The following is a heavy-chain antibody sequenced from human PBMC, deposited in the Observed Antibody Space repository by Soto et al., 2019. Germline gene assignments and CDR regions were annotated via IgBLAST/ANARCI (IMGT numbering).Heavy chain of an antibody. J-gene: IGHJ6*02. CDR1: GFTFSSYA. CDR3: AKRLGLSQYYYYYGMDV. D-gene: IGHD7-27*01. V-gene: IGHV3-23*01. CDR2: ISGSGGST. Sequence: EVQLLESGGGLVQPGGSLRLSCAASGFTFSSYAMSWVRQAPGKGLEWVSAISGSGGSTYYADSVKGRFTISRDNSKNTLYLQMNSLRAEDTAVYYCAKRLGLSQYYYYYGMDVWGQGTTVTVSS.